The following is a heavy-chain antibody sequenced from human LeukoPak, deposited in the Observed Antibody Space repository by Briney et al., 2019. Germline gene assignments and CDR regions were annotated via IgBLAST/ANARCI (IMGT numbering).Heavy chain of an antibody. V-gene: IGHV4-30-2*01. CDR2: IYHSGST. CDR1: GGSISSGGYS. Sequence: SGTLSLTCAVSGGSISSGGYSWSWIRQPPGKGLEWIGYIYHSGSTYYNPSLKSRVTISVDRSKNQFSLKLSSVTAADTAVYYCARGWGRYGNWFDPWGQGTLVTVSS. CDR3: ARGWGRYGNWFDP. J-gene: IGHJ5*02. D-gene: IGHD2-21*02.